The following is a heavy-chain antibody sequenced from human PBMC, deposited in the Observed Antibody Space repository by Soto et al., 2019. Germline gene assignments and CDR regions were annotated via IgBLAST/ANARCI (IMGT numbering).Heavy chain of an antibody. V-gene: IGHV4-30-4*01. CDR1: GGSISSGDYY. Sequence: PSETLSLTCTVSGGSISSGDYYWSWIRQPPGKGLEWIGYIYYSGSTYYNPSLKSRVTISVDTSKNQFSLKLSSVTAADTAVYYCARGWLQTKWGYYYGMDVWGQGTTVTVSS. D-gene: IGHD5-12*01. CDR3: ARGWLQTKWGYYYGMDV. J-gene: IGHJ6*02. CDR2: IYYSGST.